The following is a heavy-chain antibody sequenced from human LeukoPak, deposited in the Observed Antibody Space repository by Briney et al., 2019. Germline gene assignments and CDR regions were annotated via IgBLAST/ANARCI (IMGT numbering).Heavy chain of an antibody. CDR1: GYTFTGYY. CDR3: ARDPGSSSGWYFDL. Sequence: GASVTVSCKASGYTFTGYYMHWVRQAPGQGLEWMGWINPNSGGTNYAQKFQGRVTMTRDTSISTAYMELSRLRSDDTAVYYCARDPGSSSGWYFDLWGRGTLVTVSS. D-gene: IGHD6-6*01. V-gene: IGHV1-2*02. CDR2: INPNSGGT. J-gene: IGHJ2*01.